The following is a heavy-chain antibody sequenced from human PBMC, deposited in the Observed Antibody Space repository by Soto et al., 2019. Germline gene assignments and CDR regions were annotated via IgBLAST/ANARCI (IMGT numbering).Heavy chain of an antibody. V-gene: IGHV3-48*01. D-gene: IGHD7-27*01. J-gene: IGHJ6*03. Sequence: EVQLVESGGGLVQPGGSLRLSCATSGFILSDCAMNWVRQAPGKGLEWVSYISSSSSVIDYADSVKGRFTVPRDNARYSLYLQMNSLRAEDTAVYYCARDLSWGSNWYYYMDVWGKGTTVTVSS. CDR3: ARDLSWGSNWYYYMDV. CDR2: ISSSSSVI. CDR1: GFILSDCA.